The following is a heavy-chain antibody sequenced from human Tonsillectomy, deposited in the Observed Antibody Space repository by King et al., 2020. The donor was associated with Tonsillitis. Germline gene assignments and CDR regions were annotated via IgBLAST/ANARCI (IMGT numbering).Heavy chain of an antibody. Sequence: QLVQSGAEVKKPGSSVKVSCKASGGTFSSFAINWVRQAPGQGLEWMGGIIPIFGTAIYAQKFQGTVTITADESTSTAYMELRSLTSEDTAVYYCARDRCGYYESSGCLTIPWGQGTLVTVSS. J-gene: IGHJ4*02. CDR1: GGTFSSFA. CDR2: IIPIFGTA. CDR3: ARDRCGYYESSGCLTIP. D-gene: IGHD3-22*01. V-gene: IGHV1-69*01.